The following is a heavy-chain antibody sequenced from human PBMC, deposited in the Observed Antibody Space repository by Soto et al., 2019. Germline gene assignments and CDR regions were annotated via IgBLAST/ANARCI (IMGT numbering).Heavy chain of an antibody. CDR2: IIPLSGTT. D-gene: IGHD3-10*01. V-gene: IGHV1-69*13. CDR1: GGTFSNHA. Sequence: GASVKVSCKASGGTFSNHAVSWVRQAPGQGPEWMGGIIPLSGTTNYAQKFQGRVTMTEESSADTPYMELSSLRSEDTAVYYCAIEVRRSNQFDHWGQGTMVTVSS. J-gene: IGHJ4*02. CDR3: AIEVRRSNQFDH.